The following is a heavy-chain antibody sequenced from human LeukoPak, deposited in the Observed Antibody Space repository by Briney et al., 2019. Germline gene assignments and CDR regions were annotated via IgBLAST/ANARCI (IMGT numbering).Heavy chain of an antibody. CDR3: AGGVYSAEIVGDY. Sequence: GGSLSLSCAASGFTFSTYAMSWVRQAPGKGLEWVSLITGSGDTTYYADSVKGRFTISRDNSKNTLFLQMNSLRAEDTAVYYCAGGVYSAEIVGDYWGQGTLVTISS. CDR2: ITGSGDTT. D-gene: IGHD1-26*01. CDR1: GFTFSTYA. V-gene: IGHV3-23*01. J-gene: IGHJ4*02.